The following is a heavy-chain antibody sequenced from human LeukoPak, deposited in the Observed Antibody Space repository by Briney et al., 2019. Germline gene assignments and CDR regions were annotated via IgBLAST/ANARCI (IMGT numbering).Heavy chain of an antibody. D-gene: IGHD2-2*01. CDR1: GFTFSNFW. V-gene: IGHV3-74*01. Sequence: GGSLRLSCAASGFTFSNFWTHWVRQAPGKGLVWVALIYGDGSFTRYADSVKGRFTISRDNSKNTLYLHMNGLRAEDTAIYYCAKPMNTSWPNYFDCWGQGTLVTVSS. J-gene: IGHJ4*02. CDR2: IYGDGSFT. CDR3: AKPMNTSWPNYFDC.